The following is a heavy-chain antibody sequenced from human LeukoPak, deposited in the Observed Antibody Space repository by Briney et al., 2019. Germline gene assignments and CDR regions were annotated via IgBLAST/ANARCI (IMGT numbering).Heavy chain of an antibody. D-gene: IGHD6-13*01. V-gene: IGHV3-23*01. J-gene: IGHJ5*02. CDR1: GFTFSSYA. CDR2: ISGSGGST. Sequence: PGGSLRLSCKASGFTFSSYAMSWVRQAPGKGLEWVSAISGSGGSTYYADSVKGRFTISRDNSKNTLYLQMNSLRAEDTAVYYCAKGKTAAGTDNWFDPWGQGTLVTVSS. CDR3: AKGKTAAGTDNWFDP.